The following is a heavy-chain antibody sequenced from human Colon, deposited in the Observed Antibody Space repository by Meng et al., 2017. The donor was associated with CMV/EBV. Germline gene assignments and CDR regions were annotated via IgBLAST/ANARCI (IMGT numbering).Heavy chain of an antibody. CDR1: GASISSYH. D-gene: IGHD2-2*01. J-gene: IGHJ4*02. CDR2: VSYTGTT. CDR3: ARDFSSYFDS. V-gene: IGHV4-59*01. Sequence: SETLSLTCTVSGASISSYHWSWIRQPPGERLEWIGYVSYTGTTYYKSSLESRVTISIDTSKNQFSLKLNSVTAADTAVYYCARDFSSYFDSWGPGILVTVSS.